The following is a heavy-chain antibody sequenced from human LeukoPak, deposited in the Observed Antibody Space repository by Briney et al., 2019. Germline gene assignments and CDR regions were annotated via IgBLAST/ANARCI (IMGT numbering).Heavy chain of an antibody. J-gene: IGHJ4*02. D-gene: IGHD3-9*01. CDR3: ARARPPPYDILTGYYNLARGSFDY. CDR1: GGSISSSSYY. CDR2: IYYSGST. Sequence: SETLSLTCTVSGGSISSSSYYWGWIRQPPGKGLEWIGSIYYSGSTYYNPSLKSRVTISVDTPKNQFSLKLSSVTAADTAVYYCARARPPPYDILTGYYNLARGSFDYWGQGTLVTVSS. V-gene: IGHV4-39*07.